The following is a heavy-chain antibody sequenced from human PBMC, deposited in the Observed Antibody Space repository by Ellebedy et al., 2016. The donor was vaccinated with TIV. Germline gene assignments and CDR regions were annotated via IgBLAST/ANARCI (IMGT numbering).Heavy chain of an antibody. V-gene: IGHV4-4*02. Sequence: SETLSLTXAVSGDSIINSDWWSWVRQPPGKGLEWIGEIFHSGSATYSPSLRSRVTMSVDTSKNQFSLKLTSVTAADTAIYFCARELRGNYFDSWGQGTLVTVSS. CDR3: ARELRGNYFDS. CDR2: IFHSGSA. D-gene: IGHD3-16*01. CDR1: GDSIINSDW. J-gene: IGHJ4*02.